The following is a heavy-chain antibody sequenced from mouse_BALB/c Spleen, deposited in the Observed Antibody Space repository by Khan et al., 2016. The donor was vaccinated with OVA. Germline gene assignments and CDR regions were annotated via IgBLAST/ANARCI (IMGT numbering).Heavy chain of an antibody. V-gene: IGHV1-4*02. CDR1: GYTFTSYT. CDR3: ARRRGGYYFDY. CDR2: INPRSGYT. Sequence: QVQLQQSGAELARPGASVKMSCKASGYTFTSYTMHWVRQRPGQGLGWIGYINPRSGYTDYNQKFKDKTTLTVDISSSPAYMQLSSLTSEDSAVYYCARRRGGYYFDYWGQGTTLTVSS. J-gene: IGHJ2*01.